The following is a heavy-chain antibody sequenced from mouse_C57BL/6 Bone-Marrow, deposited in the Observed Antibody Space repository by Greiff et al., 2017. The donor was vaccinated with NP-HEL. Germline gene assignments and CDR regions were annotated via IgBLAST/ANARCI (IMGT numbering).Heavy chain of an antibody. Sequence: VQLQQPGAELVRPGTSVKLSCKASGYTFTSYWMHWVKQRPGQGLEWIGVIDPSDSYTNYNQQFKGKATLTVDTSSSTAYMQLSSLTSEDSAVYYCARLGRNSFFDYWGKGTTLTVSS. CDR2: IDPSDSYT. CDR1: GYTFTSYW. V-gene: IGHV1-59*01. J-gene: IGHJ2*01. CDR3: ARLGRNSFFDY. D-gene: IGHD2-1*01.